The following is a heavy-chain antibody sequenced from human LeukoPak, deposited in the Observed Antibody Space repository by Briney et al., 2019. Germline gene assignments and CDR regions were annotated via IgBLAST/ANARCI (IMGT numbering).Heavy chain of an antibody. CDR1: GGSFNYYY. CDR3: ARVRYSYGHKVYGMDV. J-gene: IGHJ6*02. D-gene: IGHD5-18*01. V-gene: IGHV4-34*01. CDR2: INHSGST. Sequence: SETLSLTCAVYGGSFNYYYWSWIRQPPGKGLEWIGEINHSGSTNYNPSLKSRVTISVDTSNNQFSLKLTSVTAADTAVYYCARVRYSYGHKVYGMDVWAQGTTVTVSS.